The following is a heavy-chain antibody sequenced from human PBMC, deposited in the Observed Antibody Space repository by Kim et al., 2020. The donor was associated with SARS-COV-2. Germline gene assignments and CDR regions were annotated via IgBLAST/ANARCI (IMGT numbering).Heavy chain of an antibody. V-gene: IGHV4-34*01. D-gene: IGHD2-21*02. CDR1: GGSFSGYY. Sequence: SETLSLTCAVYGGSFSGYYWSWIRQPPGKGLEWIGEINHSGSTNYNPSLKSRVTISVDTSKNQFSLKLSSVTAADTAVYYCARLSCGGDCYSETIVDYWGQGTLVTVSS. J-gene: IGHJ4*02. CDR2: INHSGST. CDR3: ARLSCGGDCYSETIVDY.